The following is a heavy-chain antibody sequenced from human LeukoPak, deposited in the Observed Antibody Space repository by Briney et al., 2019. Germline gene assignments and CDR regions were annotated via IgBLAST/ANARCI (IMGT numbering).Heavy chain of an antibody. CDR2: INPNSGGT. CDR3: ARGIQLWLLYFDY. D-gene: IGHD5-18*01. CDR1: GYTFTDYF. V-gene: IGHV1-2*02. Sequence: ASVKVSCKASGYTFTDYFMHWVRQAPGQGLEWMGWINPNSGGTNYAQKFQGRVTMTRDTSISTAYMELSRLRSDDTAVYYCARGIQLWLLYFDYWGQGTLVTVSS. J-gene: IGHJ4*02.